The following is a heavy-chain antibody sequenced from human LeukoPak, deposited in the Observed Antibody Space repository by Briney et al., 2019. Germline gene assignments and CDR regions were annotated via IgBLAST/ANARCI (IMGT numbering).Heavy chain of an antibody. CDR1: GYTLTELS. Sequence: GASVKVSCKVSGYTLTELSMHWVRQAPGKGLEWMGSFNPEDDETIYAQKFQGRVTMTEDTSTDTAYMELSSLRSEDTAMYNCATESRSYYYGLDVWGQGTTVTVSS. CDR3: ATESRSYYYGLDV. J-gene: IGHJ6*02. CDR2: FNPEDDET. V-gene: IGHV1-24*01.